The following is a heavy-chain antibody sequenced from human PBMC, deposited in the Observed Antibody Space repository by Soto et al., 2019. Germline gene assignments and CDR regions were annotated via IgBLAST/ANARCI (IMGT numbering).Heavy chain of an antibody. CDR1: CGSVSRDRNV. J-gene: IGHJ4*02. D-gene: IGHD4-4*01. Sequence: PXETLSITGTVSCGSVSRDRNVWSWIRQPPGKGLEWIGYIYYSGPTRYNPSLESRVTISIDSSKNQVSLNLTSVTAADTAVYYCARGYSHYANWGRGTLVTVSS. CDR2: IYYSGPT. V-gene: IGHV4-61*01. CDR3: ARGYSHYAN.